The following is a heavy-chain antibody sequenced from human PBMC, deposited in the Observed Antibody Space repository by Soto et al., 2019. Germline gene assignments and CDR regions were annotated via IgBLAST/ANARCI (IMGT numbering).Heavy chain of an antibody. Sequence: QLKLVQSGAEVKKPGASVKLSCRTSGYTFTHYYLHWVRQAPGQGLEWLAIINPASGSTNYAQDFQGRVTLTMDTSTTTVYMELRGLRAEDTSIFCCARDLAAGDYWGQGTMVTVSS. CDR2: INPASGST. V-gene: IGHV1-46*01. D-gene: IGHD6-13*01. CDR1: GYTFTHYY. CDR3: ARDLAAGDY. J-gene: IGHJ4*02.